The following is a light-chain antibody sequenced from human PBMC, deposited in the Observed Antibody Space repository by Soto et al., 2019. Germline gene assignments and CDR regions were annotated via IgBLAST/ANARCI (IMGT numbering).Light chain of an antibody. CDR2: DAS. V-gene: IGKV1-33*01. Sequence: DIQMTQSPSSLSASVGDRVTITCQASQDINKYLNWYQQKPGKAPKVLIYDASNSETGVPSRFSGSGSGTDFTFTISSLQPEDFATYYCQQYDNVLFTSTFGQWTKVEMK. CDR3: QQYDNVLFTST. J-gene: IGKJ2*01. CDR1: QDINKY.